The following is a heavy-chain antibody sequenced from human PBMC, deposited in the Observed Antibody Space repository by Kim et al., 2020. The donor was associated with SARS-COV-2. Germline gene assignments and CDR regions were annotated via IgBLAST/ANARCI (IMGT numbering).Heavy chain of an antibody. CDR3: ARGLGYYYGSGSYYLGYGMDV. Sequence: SETLSLTCTVSGGSISSYYWSWIRQPPGKGLEWIGYIYYSGSTNYNPSLKSRVTISVDTSKNQFSLKLSSVTAADTAVYYCARGLGYYYGSGSYYLGYGMDVWGQGTTVTVSS. J-gene: IGHJ6*02. D-gene: IGHD3-10*01. V-gene: IGHV4-59*13. CDR2: IYYSGST. CDR1: GGSISSYY.